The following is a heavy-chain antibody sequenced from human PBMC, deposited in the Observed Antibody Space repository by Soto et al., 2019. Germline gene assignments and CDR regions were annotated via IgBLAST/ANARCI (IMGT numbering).Heavy chain of an antibody. Sequence: ESGGGLVQPGGSLRLSCAASGFTFSSYWMSWVRQAPGKGLEWVANIKQDGSEKYYVDSVKGRFTISRDNAKSSLYLQMNSLRAEDTAVYYCARAPGIAAAGTPHYWGQGTLATVSS. D-gene: IGHD6-13*01. V-gene: IGHV3-7*01. J-gene: IGHJ4*02. CDR1: GFTFSSYW. CDR2: IKQDGSEK. CDR3: ARAPGIAAAGTPHY.